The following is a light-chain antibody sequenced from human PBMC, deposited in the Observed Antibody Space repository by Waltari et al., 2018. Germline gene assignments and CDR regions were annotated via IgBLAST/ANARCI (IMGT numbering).Light chain of an antibody. CDR3: HQYYDIPYS. CDR1: RTVLHLPNNKNY. J-gene: IGKJ2*03. Sequence: DIVMTQSPDSLAVSLGERATINCKSSRTVLHLPNNKNYFGWYQQKPGQPPKLLIYWASTREAGVPDRFSGSGSGTDFTLTISSLQAEDVAVYYCHQYYDIPYSFGQGTKLEIK. CDR2: WAS. V-gene: IGKV4-1*01.